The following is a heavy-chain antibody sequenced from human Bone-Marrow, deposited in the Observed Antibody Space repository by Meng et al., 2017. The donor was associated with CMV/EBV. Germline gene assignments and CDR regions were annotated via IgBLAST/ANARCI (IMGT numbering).Heavy chain of an antibody. CDR2: IYYSGST. J-gene: IGHJ4*02. Sequence: SETLSLTCTVSGGSISSSSYYWGWIRQPPGKGLEWIGSIYYSGSTYYNPSLKSRVTISVDTSKNQFSLKLSSVTAADTAVYYCARHRLGMSDILNWGQGTLVTVYS. CDR1: GGSISSSSYY. D-gene: IGHD3-9*01. V-gene: IGHV4-39*01. CDR3: ARHRLGMSDILN.